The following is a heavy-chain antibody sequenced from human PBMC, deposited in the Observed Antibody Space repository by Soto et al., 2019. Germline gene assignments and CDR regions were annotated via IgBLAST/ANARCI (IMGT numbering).Heavy chain of an antibody. V-gene: IGHV4-31*03. Sequence: PSETLSLTCTVSGGSISSGGYYWSWIRQHPGKGLEWIGYIYYSGSTYYNPSLKSRVTISVDTSKNQFSLKLSSVTAADTAVYYCARESLTYGSGSYYQDYWGQGTLVTVSS. J-gene: IGHJ4*02. D-gene: IGHD3-10*01. CDR2: IYYSGST. CDR3: ARESLTYGSGSYYQDY. CDR1: GGSISSGGYY.